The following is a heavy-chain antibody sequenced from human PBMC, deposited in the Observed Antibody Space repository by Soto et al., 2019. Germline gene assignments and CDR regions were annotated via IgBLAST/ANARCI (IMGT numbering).Heavy chain of an antibody. CDR2: IYSSGST. CDR1: GGSISSSSYY. CDR3: AREIAAAGTQPYNWFDP. Sequence: SETLSLTCTVSGGSISSSSYYWGWIRQTPGKGLEWIGSIYSSGSTYYNPSLKSRVTISVDTSKNQFSLKLSSVTAADTAVYYCAREIAAAGTQPYNWFDPWGQGTLVTVSS. D-gene: IGHD6-13*01. J-gene: IGHJ5*02. V-gene: IGHV4-39*07.